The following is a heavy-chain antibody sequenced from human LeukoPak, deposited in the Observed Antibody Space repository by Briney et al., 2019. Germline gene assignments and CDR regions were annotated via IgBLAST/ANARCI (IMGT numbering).Heavy chain of an antibody. Sequence: SETLSLTCTVSGGSISDRSYYWGWIRQPPGKDLEWIGSVYYTGRTYYNPSLKSRVSISVEMSKNQSSLKLSSVIAADTAVYYCARTTEGYCSSASCFGFSYSYYMDVWGKGTTVTISS. CDR2: VYYTGRT. V-gene: IGHV4-39*07. CDR1: GGSISDRSYY. D-gene: IGHD2-2*01. J-gene: IGHJ6*03. CDR3: ARTTEGYCSSASCFGFSYSYYMDV.